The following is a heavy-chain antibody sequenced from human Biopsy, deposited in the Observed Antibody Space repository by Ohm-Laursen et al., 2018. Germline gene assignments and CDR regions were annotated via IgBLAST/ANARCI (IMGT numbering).Heavy chain of an antibody. CDR1: GGSFSTYA. D-gene: IGHD3-16*01. J-gene: IGHJ4*02. V-gene: IGHV1-69*04. Sequence: SVKVSCNASGGSFSTYAVSWVRQAPGQGLEWMGKIIPMLDVANYAQKFQGRVTITADKLTSTAYIELASLRSEDTAVYYCAIYGGTEPEGDWGQGTLVTVSS. CDR3: AIYGGTEPEGD. CDR2: IIPMLDVA.